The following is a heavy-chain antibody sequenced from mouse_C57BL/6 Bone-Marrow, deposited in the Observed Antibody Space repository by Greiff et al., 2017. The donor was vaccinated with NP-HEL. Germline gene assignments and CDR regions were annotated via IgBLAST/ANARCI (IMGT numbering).Heavy chain of an antibody. CDR2: INPSSGYT. J-gene: IGHJ4*01. CDR1: GYTFTSYW. V-gene: IGHV1-7*01. Sequence: QVQLKESGAELAKPGASVKLSCKASGYTFTSYWMHWVNQRPGQGLEWIGYINPSSGYTKYNQKFKDKATLTADKSSSTAYMQLSSLTYEDSAVYYCARYDYLYYYAMDYWGQGTSVTVSS. CDR3: ARYDYLYYYAMDY. D-gene: IGHD2-4*01.